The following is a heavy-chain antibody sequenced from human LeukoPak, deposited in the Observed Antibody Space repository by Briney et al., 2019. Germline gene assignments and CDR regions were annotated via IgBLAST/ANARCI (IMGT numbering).Heavy chain of an antibody. J-gene: IGHJ3*02. CDR3: ARSFHYYDSSVAAFDI. CDR1: GFSISSGYY. V-gene: IGHV4-38-2*01. Sequence: SEALSLTCDVSGFSISSGYYWGWIRQPPGKGLEWIGTIYRSGSTYYNPSLKTRVTISVHTSKKQFSLQLTSVTAADTAVYYCARSFHYYDSSVAAFDIWGQGTMVTVSS. D-gene: IGHD3-22*01. CDR2: IYRSGST.